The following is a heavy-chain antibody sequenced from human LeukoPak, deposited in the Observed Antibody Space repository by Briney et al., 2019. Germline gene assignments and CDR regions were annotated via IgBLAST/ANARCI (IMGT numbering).Heavy chain of an antibody. Sequence: GGSLRLSCTASGFTSGDYAMSWVRQAPGEGVGRVGFIRGEAYGGTTEYAASVKGRFTISRDDSKSIAYLQRNSLKAEDTAVYSCTRDRSSSNYVSYYYYYYMDVWGKGTTVTVSS. V-gene: IGHV3-49*04. CDR3: TRDRSSSNYVSYYYYYYMDV. D-gene: IGHD4-11*01. CDR1: GFTSGDYA. CDR2: IRGEAYGGTT. J-gene: IGHJ6*03.